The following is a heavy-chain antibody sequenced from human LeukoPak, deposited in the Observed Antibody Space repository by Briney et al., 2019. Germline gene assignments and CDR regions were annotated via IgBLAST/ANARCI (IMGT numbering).Heavy chain of an antibody. Sequence: GGSLRLSCAASGFTFSSYWMSWVRQAPGKGLEWVANIKQDGSEKYYVDSVKGRFTISRDNAKNSLYLQMNSLRAEDTAVYYCAREEGYYYDSSGYYLFDYWGQGTLVTVSS. CDR1: GFTFSSYW. CDR2: IKQDGSEK. D-gene: IGHD3-22*01. CDR3: AREEGYYYDSSGYYLFDY. V-gene: IGHV3-7*01. J-gene: IGHJ4*02.